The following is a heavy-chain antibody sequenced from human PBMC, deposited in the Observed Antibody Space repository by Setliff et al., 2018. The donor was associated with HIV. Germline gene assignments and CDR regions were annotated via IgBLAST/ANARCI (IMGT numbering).Heavy chain of an antibody. Sequence: SETLSLTCTVSGGSISRYYWSWIRQPPGKELEWIGYSHTSGNTNYNPSLKSRVTISVDTSKNQFSLKLSSVTAADTAVYYCARHAIDSGGYYSQFDYWGQGTLVTVSS. CDR3: ARHAIDSGGYYSQFDY. D-gene: IGHD3-22*01. CDR2: SHTSGNT. V-gene: IGHV4-4*09. CDR1: GGSISRYY. J-gene: IGHJ4*02.